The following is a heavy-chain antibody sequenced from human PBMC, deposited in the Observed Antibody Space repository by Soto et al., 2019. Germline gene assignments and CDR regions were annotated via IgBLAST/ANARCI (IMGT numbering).Heavy chain of an antibody. J-gene: IGHJ6*02. D-gene: IGHD3-3*01. CDR1: GFTFSSYA. V-gene: IGHV3-30-3*01. Sequence: GGSLRLSCAASGFTFSSYAMHWVRQAPGKGLEWVAVISYDGSNKYYADSVKGRFTISRDNSKNTLYLQMNSLRAEDTAVYYCAKDDYDFWSGYYAPHYYYGMDVWGQGTTVTVSS. CDR3: AKDDYDFWSGYYAPHYYYGMDV. CDR2: ISYDGSNK.